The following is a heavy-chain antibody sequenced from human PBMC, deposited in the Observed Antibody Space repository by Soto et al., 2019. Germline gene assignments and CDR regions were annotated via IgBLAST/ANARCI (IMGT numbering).Heavy chain of an antibody. CDR1: AGSITTSY. Sequence: SETLSLTCTVSAGSITTSYWSWIRQPLGKALEWIGYISYRGSTNYNPSLKSRLTISLDTSKNQFSLKLTSVTAADTAVYYCARGGSDDWQVAFDIWGQGTMVTVSS. V-gene: IGHV4-59*12. CDR2: ISYRGST. CDR3: ARGGSDDWQVAFDI. D-gene: IGHD3-9*01. J-gene: IGHJ3*02.